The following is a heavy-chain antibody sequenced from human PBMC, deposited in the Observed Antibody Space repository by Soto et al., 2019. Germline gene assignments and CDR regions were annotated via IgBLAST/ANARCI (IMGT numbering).Heavy chain of an antibody. J-gene: IGHJ6*02. Sequence: ASVKVSCKASGYTFTSYGISWVRQAPGQGLEWMGWISAYNGNTNYAQKLQGRVTMTTDTSTSTAYMELRSLRSDDTAVYYFAIAGGGSHGSGHYYYYGMDVWGQGTTVTVSS. V-gene: IGHV1-18*01. D-gene: IGHD3-10*01. CDR2: ISAYNGNT. CDR3: AIAGGGSHGSGHYYYYGMDV. CDR1: GYTFTSYG.